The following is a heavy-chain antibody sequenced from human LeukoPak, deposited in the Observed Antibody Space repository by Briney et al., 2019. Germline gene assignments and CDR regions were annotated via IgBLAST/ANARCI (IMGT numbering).Heavy chain of an antibody. V-gene: IGHV3-7*05. CDR2: IKQDGSDK. Sequence: PGGSLRLSCAASGFTFSRYWMSWVRQAPGRGPEWVANIKQDGSDKYYVDSVKGRFTISRDNAKTSLFLQMNSLRAEDTAVYYCASYYSGGSWTGFDPWGQGTLVTVSS. CDR3: ASYYSGGSWTGFDP. CDR1: GFTFSRYW. J-gene: IGHJ5*02. D-gene: IGHD2-15*01.